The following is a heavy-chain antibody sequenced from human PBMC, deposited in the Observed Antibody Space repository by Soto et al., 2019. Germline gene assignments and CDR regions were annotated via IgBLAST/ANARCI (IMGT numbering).Heavy chain of an antibody. Sequence: SETLSLTCTVSGGSISSYYWSWIRQPPGKGLEWIGYIYYSGSTNYNPFLKSRVTISVDTSKNQFSLKLSSVTAADTAVYYCARVEYSSSSPNTGFDPWGQGTLVTVSS. V-gene: IGHV4-59*01. J-gene: IGHJ5*02. D-gene: IGHD6-6*01. CDR1: GGSISSYY. CDR3: ARVEYSSSSPNTGFDP. CDR2: IYYSGST.